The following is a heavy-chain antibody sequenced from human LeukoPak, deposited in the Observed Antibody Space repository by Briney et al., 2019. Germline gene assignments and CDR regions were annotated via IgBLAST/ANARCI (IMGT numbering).Heavy chain of an antibody. CDR3: AKDVAITGTLRYFDL. CDR1: GFTFSSYG. D-gene: IGHD1-14*01. V-gene: IGHV3-30*18. J-gene: IGHJ2*01. Sequence: PGGSLRPSCAASGFTFSSYGMHWVRQAPGKGLEWVAVISYDGSNKYYADSVKGRFTISRDNSKNTLYLQMNSLRAEDTAVYYCAKDVAITGTLRYFDLWGRGTLVTVSS. CDR2: ISYDGSNK.